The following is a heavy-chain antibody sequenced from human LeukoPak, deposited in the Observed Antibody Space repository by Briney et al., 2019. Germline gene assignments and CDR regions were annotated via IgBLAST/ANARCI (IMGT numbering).Heavy chain of an antibody. J-gene: IGHJ4*02. D-gene: IGHD3-10*01. CDR1: GFTFSSYG. CDR2: IWYDGSNK. V-gene: IGHV3-33*01. CDR3: ARESVLLWFGEFRPVDY. Sequence: PGGSLRLSCAASGFTFSSYGMHWVRQAPGKGLEWAAVIWYDGSNKYYADSVKGRFTISRDNSKNTLYLQMNSLRAEDTAVYYCARESVLLWFGEFRPVDYWGQGTLVTVSS.